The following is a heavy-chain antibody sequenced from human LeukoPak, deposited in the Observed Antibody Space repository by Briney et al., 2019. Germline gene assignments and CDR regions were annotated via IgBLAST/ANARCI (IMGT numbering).Heavy chain of an antibody. CDR3: ATDLDCSTTSCSGYFDF. V-gene: IGHV3-23*01. D-gene: IGHD2-2*01. CDR1: GFTFGGFT. J-gene: IGHJ4*02. CDR2: ILADADGGRT. Sequence: AGGSLRLSCAASGFTFGGFTMAWVRQTPRKGLEWLSGILADADGGRTYYADSVKGRFTISRDNSRNTLYLQMNSLRSEDTAVYSCATDLDCSTTSCSGYFDFWGQGTLVTVSS.